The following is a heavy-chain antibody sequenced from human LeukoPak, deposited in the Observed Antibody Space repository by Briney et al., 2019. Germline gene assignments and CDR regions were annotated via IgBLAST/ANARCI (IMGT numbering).Heavy chain of an antibody. CDR1: GFTFTSYA. CDR2: IKSKIDTGPT. D-gene: IGHD4-11*01. J-gene: IGHJ6*03. V-gene: IGHV3-15*01. CDR3: AKERDDYSNPYYMDV. Sequence: GGSLRLSCAASGFTFTSYAMSWVRRAPGKGLEWVGRIKSKIDTGPTDYAAPVKGRFTISRDDSKNTLYLQMNSLRAEDTAVYYCAKERDDYSNPYYMDVWGKGTTVTVSS.